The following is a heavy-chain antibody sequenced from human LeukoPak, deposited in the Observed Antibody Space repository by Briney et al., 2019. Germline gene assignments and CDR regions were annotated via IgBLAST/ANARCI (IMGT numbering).Heavy chain of an antibody. CDR2: ISSSSNTI. J-gene: IGHJ4*02. CDR3: ARRYSSSWTFDY. CDR1: GFTFSNYN. D-gene: IGHD6-13*01. V-gene: IGHV3-48*02. Sequence: QTGGSLRLSCAASGFTFSNYNMNWVRQAPGMGLEWVSYISSSSNTIYYADSVKGRFTISRDNAKNSLYLQMNSPRDEDTAVYYCARRYSSSWTFDYWGQGTLVTVSS.